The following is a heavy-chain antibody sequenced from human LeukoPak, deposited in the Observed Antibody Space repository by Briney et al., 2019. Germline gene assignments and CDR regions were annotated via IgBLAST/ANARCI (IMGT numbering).Heavy chain of an antibody. Sequence: GGSLRLSCAASGFTFSSYAMTWVRQAPGKGLEWVSEISGSGGDTYYADSVKGRFTISRDNSRDTLYLQMNSLRAEDTAVYYCAKDLKSGSDRGGFCWGQGTLVTVSS. J-gene: IGHJ4*02. CDR2: ISGSGGDT. CDR3: AKDLKSGSDRGGFC. V-gene: IGHV3-23*01. CDR1: GFTFSSYA. D-gene: IGHD2-21*02.